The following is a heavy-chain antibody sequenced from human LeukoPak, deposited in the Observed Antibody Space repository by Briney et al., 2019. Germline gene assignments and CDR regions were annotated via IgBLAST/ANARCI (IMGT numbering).Heavy chain of an antibody. V-gene: IGHV3-33*03. CDR2: IWYDGSDK. Sequence: GRSLRLSCAASGFTFSSYGMHWVRQAPGKGLEWVAVIWYDGSDKYYADSVKGRFTISRDNAKNSLYLQMNSLRAEDTAVYYCASFLLYCSSTSCCRHFDYWGQGTLVTVSS. J-gene: IGHJ4*02. D-gene: IGHD2-2*01. CDR3: ASFLLYCSSTSCCRHFDY. CDR1: GFTFSSYG.